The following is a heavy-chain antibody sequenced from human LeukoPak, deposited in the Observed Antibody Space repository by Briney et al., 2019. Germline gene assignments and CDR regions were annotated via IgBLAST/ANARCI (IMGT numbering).Heavy chain of an antibody. V-gene: IGHV4-4*07. J-gene: IGHJ4*02. CDR3: ARGAAAAGTDY. CDR1: GGSISSYY. D-gene: IGHD6-13*01. CDR2: IYTSGST. Sequence: SETLSLTCTVSGGSISSYYCSWIRQPAGKGLEWIGRIYTSGSTNYNPSLKSRVTISVDKSKNQFSLKLSSVTAADTAVYYCARGAAAAGTDYWGQGTLVTVSS.